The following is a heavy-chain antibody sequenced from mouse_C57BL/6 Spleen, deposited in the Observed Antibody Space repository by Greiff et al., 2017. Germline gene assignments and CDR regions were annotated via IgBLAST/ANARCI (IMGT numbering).Heavy chain of an antibody. V-gene: IGHV14-2*01. CDR1: GFNIKDYY. D-gene: IGHD1-1*01. CDR2: IDPEDGET. Sequence: VQLQQPGAELVKPGASVKLSCTASGFNIKDYYMHWVKQRTEQGLEWIGRIDPEDGETKYDPKFQGKATITADTSSNTAYLQLCRLTSEDTAVYYCARSRPVVYGAMDYWGQGTSVTVSS. J-gene: IGHJ4*01. CDR3: ARSRPVVYGAMDY.